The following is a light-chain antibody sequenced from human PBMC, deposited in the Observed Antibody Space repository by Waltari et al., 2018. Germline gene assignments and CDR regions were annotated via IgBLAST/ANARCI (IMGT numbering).Light chain of an antibody. Sequence: QSALTQPPSVSGSPGQSVTISCTGTSSDVGSYNRVSWYQQPPGTAPKLMIYEVSNRPSGVPDRFSGSKSGNPASLPISGLQAEDEADYYCSSYTSSSTHVVFGGGTKLTVL. CDR2: EVS. CDR3: SSYTSSSTHVV. J-gene: IGLJ2*01. CDR1: SSDVGSYNR. V-gene: IGLV2-18*02.